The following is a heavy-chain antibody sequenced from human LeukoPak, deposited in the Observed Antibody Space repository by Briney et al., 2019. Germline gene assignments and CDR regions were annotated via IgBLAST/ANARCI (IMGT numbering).Heavy chain of an antibody. CDR1: GFTFSSYG. V-gene: IGHV3-30*02. CDR3: AKGGRRYCSSTSCYTPFDY. CDR2: IRYDGSNK. Sequence: GGSLRLSCAASGFTFSSYGMHWVRQAPGKGLEWVAFIRYDGSNKYYADSVKGRFTISRDNSKNTLYLQMNSLRAEDTAVYYCAKGGRRYCSSTSCYTPFDYWGQGTLVTVSS. J-gene: IGHJ4*02. D-gene: IGHD2-2*02.